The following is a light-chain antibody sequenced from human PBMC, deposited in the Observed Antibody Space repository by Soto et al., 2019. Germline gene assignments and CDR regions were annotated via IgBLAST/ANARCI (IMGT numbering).Light chain of an antibody. Sequence: TLSPGSLSLSPGEISTLSGGSSQSVSSSYLAWYQQKPGQAPKVLIYRASSRATGIPDRFSGSGSGTDFTLTISRLEPEDFAVYYCQQYGSSPLTFDGGTKVDIK. V-gene: IGKV3-20*01. CDR3: QQYGSSPLT. CDR2: RAS. CDR1: QSVSSSY. J-gene: IGKJ4*01.